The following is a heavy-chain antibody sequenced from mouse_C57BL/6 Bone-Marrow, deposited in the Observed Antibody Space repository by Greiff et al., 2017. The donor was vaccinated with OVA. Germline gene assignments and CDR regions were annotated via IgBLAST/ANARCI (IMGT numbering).Heavy chain of an antibody. CDR3: ARLLRCDY. J-gene: IGHJ2*01. CDR2: IDPSASYT. CDR1: GYTFTSYW. V-gene: IGHV1-59*01. Sequence: QVQLQQPGAELVRPGTSVKLSCKASGYTFTSYWMHWVKQRPGQGLEWIGVIDPSASYTNYNQKFKGKATLTVDTSSSTAYMQRSSRTSEDSAVYYCARLLRCDYWGQGTTLTGSS. D-gene: IGHD1-1*01.